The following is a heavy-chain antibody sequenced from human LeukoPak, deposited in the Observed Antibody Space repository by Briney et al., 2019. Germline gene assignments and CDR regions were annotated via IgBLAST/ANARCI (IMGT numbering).Heavy chain of an antibody. V-gene: IGHV4-59*02. CDR3: SEGYFEPFDH. CDR1: GVSVSTPH. Sequence: KPSETLSLTCNVSGVSVSTPHWNWIRQRPGKGLEWIGCLSYTGKTDYNPSLKSRVSISLGSSNNHFSLKLTSVTAADTAVYYCSEGYFEPFDHWGQGILVTVSS. J-gene: IGHJ4*02. CDR2: LSYTGKT. D-gene: IGHD2/OR15-2a*01.